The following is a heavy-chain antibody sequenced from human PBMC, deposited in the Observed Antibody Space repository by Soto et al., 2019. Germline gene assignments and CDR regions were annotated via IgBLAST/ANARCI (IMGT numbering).Heavy chain of an antibody. V-gene: IGHV4-34*01. CDR1: DGSFSGYY. Sequence: PSETLSLTCAVYDGSFSGYYWSWIRQPPGKGLEWIGEINHSGSTNYNPSLKSRVTISVDTSKNQFSLKLSSLTSEDTAVYYCARDSAILPGTYFAYWGLGTLVTVSS. CDR3: ARDSAILPGTYFAY. J-gene: IGHJ4*01. CDR2: INHSGST. D-gene: IGHD6-13*01.